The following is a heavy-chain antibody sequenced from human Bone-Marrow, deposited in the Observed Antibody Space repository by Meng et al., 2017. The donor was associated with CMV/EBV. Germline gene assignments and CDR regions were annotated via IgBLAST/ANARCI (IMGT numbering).Heavy chain of an antibody. V-gene: IGHV4-34*01. CDR1: GGSFSGYY. CDR2: INHSGST. Sequence: SETLSLTCAVYGGSFSGYYWSWIRQPPGKGLEWIGEINHSGSTNYNPSLKSRVTISVDTSKNQFSLKLSSVTAADTAVYYCARFGSWYSIDYWGQGTLVTVSS. CDR3: ARFGSWYSIDY. J-gene: IGHJ4*02. D-gene: IGHD6-13*01.